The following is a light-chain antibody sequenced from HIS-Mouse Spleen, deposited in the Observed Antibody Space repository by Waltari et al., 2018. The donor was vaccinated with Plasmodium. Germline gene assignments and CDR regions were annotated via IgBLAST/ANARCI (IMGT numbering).Light chain of an antibody. CDR2: SNN. CDR3: AAWDDSLNGYV. J-gene: IGLJ1*01. CDR1: SSTIGSNT. Sequence: QSVLTQPPSASGTPGQRATISCSGTSSTIGSNTVTWYKQPPGPAPKLLIYSNNQRPSGVPDRFSGSKSGTSASLAISGLQSEDEADYYCAAWDDSLNGYVFGTGTKVTVL. V-gene: IGLV1-44*01.